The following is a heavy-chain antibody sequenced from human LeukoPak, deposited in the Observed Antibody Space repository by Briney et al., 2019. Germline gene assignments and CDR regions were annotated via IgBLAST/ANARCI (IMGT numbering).Heavy chain of an antibody. D-gene: IGHD3-3*01. CDR1: GFTFSSYW. V-gene: IGHV3-7*01. CDR2: IKQDGSEK. J-gene: IGHJ4*02. CDR3: ARIERTSYYDFWSGYYTCFYFDY. Sequence: PGGSLRLSCAASGFTFSSYWMSWVRQAPGKGLEWVANIKQDGSEKYYVDSVKGRFTISRDNAKNSLYLQMNSLRAEDTAVYHCARIERTSYYDFWSGYYTCFYFDYWGQGTLVTVSS.